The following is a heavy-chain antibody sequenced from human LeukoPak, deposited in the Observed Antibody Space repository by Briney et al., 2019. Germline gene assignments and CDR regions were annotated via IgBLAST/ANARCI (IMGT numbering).Heavy chain of an antibody. CDR2: IDPEDDET. CDR3: ARDKDEDYDTSGIFQY. J-gene: IGHJ1*01. CDR1: GYTFTDYY. Sequence: ASVKVSCKASGYTFTDYYMHWVQQAPGKGLEWMGRIDPEDDETISAEKFQGRITITTDTSTNTAYMELRSLKSDDTAVYYCARDKDEDYDTSGIFQYWGQGTLVTVSS. D-gene: IGHD3-22*01. V-gene: IGHV1-69-2*01.